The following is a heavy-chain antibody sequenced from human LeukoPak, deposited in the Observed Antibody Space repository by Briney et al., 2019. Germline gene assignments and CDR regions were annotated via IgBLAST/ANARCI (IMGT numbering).Heavy chain of an antibody. CDR3: AREDHGSGSYFDY. CDR2: ISSSSSYI. J-gene: IGHJ4*02. CDR1: VFTFSGYS. Sequence: PGGSLRLSCAASVFTFSGYSMNWVRQAPGKGLEWVSSISSSSSYIYYADSVKGRFTISRDNAKNSLYLQINSLRAEDTAVYYCAREDHGSGSYFDYWGQGTLVTVSS. V-gene: IGHV3-21*01. D-gene: IGHD3-10*01.